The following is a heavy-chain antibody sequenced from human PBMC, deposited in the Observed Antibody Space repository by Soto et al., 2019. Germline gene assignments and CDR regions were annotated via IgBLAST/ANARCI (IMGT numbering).Heavy chain of an antibody. CDR1: EITISIYA. J-gene: IGHJ6*02. D-gene: IGHD3-9*01. Sequence: PRGSLGMCCAASEITISIYAMTWVRQAPGKGLERVSGVSGSGTSTYYADSVKGRFTISRDNSKNTVYLQMNSLRANDTAVYFCAKAKHYDILTVNYGLDVWGQGTTVTV. CDR3: AKAKHYDILTVNYGLDV. V-gene: IGHV3-23*01. CDR2: VSGSGTST.